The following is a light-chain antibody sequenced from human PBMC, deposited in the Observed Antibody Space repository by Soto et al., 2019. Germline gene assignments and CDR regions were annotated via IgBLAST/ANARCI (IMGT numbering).Light chain of an antibody. CDR1: NSDVGRFDL. V-gene: IGLV2-11*01. CDR3: CAYAETFYV. CDR2: DVN. Sequence: QSVLTQPRSVSGSPGQSVTISCTGANSDVGRFDLVSWYQHSPGKVPKLIIYDVNKRSSGVPDRFSGSKSGNTASLTISGLHDEDEADYYCCAYAETFYVFWSGTKLTVL. J-gene: IGLJ1*01.